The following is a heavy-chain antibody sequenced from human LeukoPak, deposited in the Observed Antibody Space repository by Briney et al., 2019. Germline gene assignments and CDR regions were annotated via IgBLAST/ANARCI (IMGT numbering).Heavy chain of an antibody. J-gene: IGHJ4*02. CDR1: GFIFSDYY. D-gene: IGHD6-13*01. CDR2: ISSSGSTI. V-gene: IGHV3-11*01. CDR3: ARGIAAAGIYFDY. Sequence: GGSLRLSCAASGFIFSDYYMRWLRQAPGKGLEWVSYISSSGSTIYYADSVKGRFTISRDNAKNSLYLQMNSLRAEDTAVYYCARGIAAAGIYFDYWGQGTLVTVSS.